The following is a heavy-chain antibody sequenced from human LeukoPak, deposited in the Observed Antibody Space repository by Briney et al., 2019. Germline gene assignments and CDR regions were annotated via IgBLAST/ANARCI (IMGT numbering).Heavy chain of an antibody. CDR3: ARGMIAAPNWFDP. CDR2: INPSGGST. D-gene: IGHD6-13*01. J-gene: IGHJ5*02. CDR1: GYTFTSYY. V-gene: IGHV1-46*01. Sequence: GASVKVSCKASGYTFTSYYMHWVRQAPGQGLEWMGIINPSGGSTSYAQKFQGRVTMTTDTSTSTAYMELRSLRSDDTAVYYCARGMIAAPNWFDPWGQGTLVTVSS.